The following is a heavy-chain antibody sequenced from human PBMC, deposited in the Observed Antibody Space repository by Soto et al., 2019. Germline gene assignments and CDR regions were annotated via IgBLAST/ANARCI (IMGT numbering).Heavy chain of an antibody. V-gene: IGHV4-39*01. Sequence: PSGTLSLTCTVSGVSSSSGSYDVCWIRQPPGEGLEWIGSIYYIGSTYYDPSLKIRVTISVDTSKNQFSLKLSSVTAADTAVYYCARFGVVTDHNNEKKSDYWGKGTLVPXSS. J-gene: IGHJ4*02. D-gene: IGHD2-2*01. CDR3: ARFGVVTDHNNEKKSDY. CDR2: IYYIGST. CDR1: GVSSSSGSYD.